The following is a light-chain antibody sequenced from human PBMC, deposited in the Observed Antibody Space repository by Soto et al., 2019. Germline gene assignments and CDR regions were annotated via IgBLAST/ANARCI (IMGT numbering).Light chain of an antibody. CDR2: CTS. Sequence: ESVLPPSQGTLSFSPVERVTLYFSASQSISNNHLAWYQQTPGQAPRLLIHCTSNRATGIPDRFSGSGSGTDFPLTFSRLAPEDFEVYYREYYGTSITCGRGTTGDIK. J-gene: IGKJ4*01. V-gene: IGKV3-20*01. CDR1: QSISNNH. CDR3: EYYGTSIT.